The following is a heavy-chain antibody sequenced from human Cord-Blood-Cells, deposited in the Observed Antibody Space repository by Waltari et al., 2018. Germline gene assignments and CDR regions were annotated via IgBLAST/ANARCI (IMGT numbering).Heavy chain of an antibody. V-gene: IGHV1-69*01. CDR2: IIPIFGTR. CDR3: AGEGCSSTSFNSAFDI. J-gene: IGHJ3*02. CDR1: GGTLSSYA. D-gene: IGHD2-2*01. Sequence: QVQLVQSGAEVKKPGSSVKVSCKASGGTLSSYAIRWVRQAPGQGLEWMGGIIPIFGTRNNAQKFQGRVTITADESTSTAYMELSRLRSEHTSVYYCAGEGCSSTSFNSAFDIWGQRTLVTVSS.